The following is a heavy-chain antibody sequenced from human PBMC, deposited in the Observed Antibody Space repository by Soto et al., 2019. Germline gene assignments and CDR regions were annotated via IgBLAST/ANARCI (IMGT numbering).Heavy chain of an antibody. CDR2: IYHSGST. V-gene: IGHV4-30-2*01. Sequence: QLQLQESGSGLVKPSQTLSLTCAVSGGSISSGGYSWSWIRQPPGKGLEWIGSIYHSGSTYYNPSLKRRVPRPADRAKNQFSPKLRSVTAADTAVYYGARARYGEWFDPWGQGTLVTVSS. CDR1: GGSISSGGYS. J-gene: IGHJ5*02. CDR3: ARARYGEWFDP. D-gene: IGHD3-10*01.